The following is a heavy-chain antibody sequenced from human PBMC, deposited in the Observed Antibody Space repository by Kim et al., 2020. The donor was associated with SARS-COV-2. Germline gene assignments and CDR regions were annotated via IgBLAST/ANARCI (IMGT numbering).Heavy chain of an antibody. CDR3: VGVYDSSGYYYEAESRPFDY. V-gene: IGHV3-15*01. CDR2: IKSKTDGGTT. J-gene: IGHJ4*02. Sequence: GGSLRLSCAASGFTFSNAWMSWVRQAPGKGLEWVGRIKSKTDGGTTDYAAPVKGRFTISRDDSKNTLYLQMNSLKTEDTAVYYCVGVYDSSGYYYEAESRPFDYWGQGTLVTVSS. CDR1: GFTFSNAW. D-gene: IGHD3-22*01.